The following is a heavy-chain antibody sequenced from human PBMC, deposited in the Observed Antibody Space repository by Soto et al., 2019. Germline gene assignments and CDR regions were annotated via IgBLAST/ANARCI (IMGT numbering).Heavy chain of an antibody. CDR1: GGSIADYY. CDR3: ARGEPLDYCSGGSCLLVFDY. CDR2: FSYSDST. Sequence: SETLSLTCTVSGGSIADYYWSWIRQPPGKGLEWIGYFSYSDSTNYSPSLKSRVSISGDTSKNQFSLKLSSVTAADTAVYYCARGEPLDYCSGGSCLLVFDYWGQGTLVTVSS. V-gene: IGHV4-59*01. D-gene: IGHD2-15*01. J-gene: IGHJ4*02.